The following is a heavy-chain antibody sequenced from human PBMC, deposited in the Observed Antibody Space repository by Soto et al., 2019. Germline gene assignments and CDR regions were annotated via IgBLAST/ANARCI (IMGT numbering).Heavy chain of an antibody. V-gene: IGHV1-69*06. CDR3: AIWSNWNRLHYHGMEV. D-gene: IGHD1-20*01. Sequence: QVHLLQSGAEVKKPGSSLKVSCKVSGGAFTNYTLNWVRHAPGQGLEWLGGIIPLHNTSNYSLKFLGRGRITADMSSTTVYMHLSGLTSDDTATYYCAIWSNWNRLHYHGMEVWGQGTTVTVSS. CDR1: GGAFTNYT. CDR2: IIPLHNTS. J-gene: IGHJ6*02.